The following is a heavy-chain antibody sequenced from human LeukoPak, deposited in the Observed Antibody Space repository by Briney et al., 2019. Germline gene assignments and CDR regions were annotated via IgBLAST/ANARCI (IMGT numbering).Heavy chain of an antibody. CDR3: VRQENDVLTGYYLNY. J-gene: IGHJ4*02. CDR2: IYYSGST. Sequence: SETLSLTCTASGGSLSSSSFYWGWIRQPPGKGLEWIGSIYYSGSTYYNPSLKGRVTISVDTSKNHFSLKLSSVTAADTSVYYCVRQENDVLTGYYLNYWGQGTLVTVSS. CDR1: GGSLSSSSFY. D-gene: IGHD3-9*01. V-gene: IGHV4-39*01.